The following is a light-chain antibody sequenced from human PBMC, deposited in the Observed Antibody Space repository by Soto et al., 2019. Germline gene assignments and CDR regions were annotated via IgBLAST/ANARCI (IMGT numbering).Light chain of an antibody. CDR2: GAS. CDR3: QQYGSSSWM. V-gene: IGKV3-20*01. Sequence: EILLTQSPDILSLSTGERATLSCRASQSVSSNYLAWYQHKPGQAPRVLIYGASSRATGIPDRFSGSGSGTDFTLTISRLEPEDSAVYYCQQYGSSSWMFGQGTKVEIK. J-gene: IGKJ1*01. CDR1: QSVSSNY.